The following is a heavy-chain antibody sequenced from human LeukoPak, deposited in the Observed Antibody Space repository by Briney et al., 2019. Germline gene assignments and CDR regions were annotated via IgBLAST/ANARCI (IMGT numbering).Heavy chain of an antibody. CDR3: ARDSQGNFDL. CDR1: GYTFTNYY. V-gene: IGHV1-46*01. CDR2: INPSGGST. Sequence: ASVKVSCKPSGYTFTNYYMHWVRQAPGQGLEWMGIINPSGGSTSYAQKFQGRLTMTRDTSTSTVYTDLSSLRSEDTAVYYCARDSQGNFDLWGRGTLVTVSS. J-gene: IGHJ2*01.